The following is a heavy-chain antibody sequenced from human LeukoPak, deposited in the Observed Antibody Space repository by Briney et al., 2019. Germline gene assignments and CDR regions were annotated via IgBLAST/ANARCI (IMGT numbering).Heavy chain of an antibody. CDR1: GFTFSSYW. J-gene: IGHJ4*02. D-gene: IGHD3-16*01. CDR2: IKQDGSDK. V-gene: IGHV3-7*01. Sequence: PGGSLRLSCAASGFTFSSYWMSWVRQAPGKGLEGVANIKQDGSDKYYVDSVKGRFTISRDNAKNTVYLQMNSLRAEDTAMYYCARLYSYAYDYWGQGTLVTVSS. CDR3: ARLYSYAYDY.